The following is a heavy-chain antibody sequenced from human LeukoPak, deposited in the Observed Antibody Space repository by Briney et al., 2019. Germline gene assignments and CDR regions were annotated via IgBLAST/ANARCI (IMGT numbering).Heavy chain of an antibody. D-gene: IGHD3-22*01. CDR3: AGGATDDRDWFDP. CDR1: GGTFSSDP. V-gene: IGHV1-69*01. CDR2: VIPILETP. J-gene: IGHJ5*02. Sequence: SVRVSCKASGGTFSSDPINWVRQAPGQGPEWMGGVIPILETPDYAQRFQGRVTITADEPTSTAYPELSSLRSEDTAVYFCAGGATDDRDWFDPWGQGTLVTVSS.